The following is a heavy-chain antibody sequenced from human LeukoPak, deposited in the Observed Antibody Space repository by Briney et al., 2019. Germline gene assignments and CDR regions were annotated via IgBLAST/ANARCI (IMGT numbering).Heavy chain of an antibody. J-gene: IGHJ4*01. CDR2: MWYDGSNK. CDR1: GFTFSSYG. Sequence: GGSLRLSCAASGFTFSSYGMHWVRQAPGKGLEWVAVMWYDGSNKYYADSVKGRFTISRDNSKNTLYLQMNSLRGEDTAVYYCAKQGPYGSGPYFDYWGHGTLVTVSS. V-gene: IGHV3-33*06. CDR3: AKQGPYGSGPYFDY. D-gene: IGHD3-10*01.